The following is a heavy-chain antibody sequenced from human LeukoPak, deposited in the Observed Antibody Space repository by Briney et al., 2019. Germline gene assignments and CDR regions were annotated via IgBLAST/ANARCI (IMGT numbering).Heavy chain of an antibody. Sequence: GESLKISCKGSGYSFTSYWIGWVRQMPGKGLEWMGIIYPGDSDTRYSPSFQGQVTISADKSISTAYLQWSGLKASDTAMYYCARPTLEGSGSYYEEAYYFDYWGQGTLVTVSS. J-gene: IGHJ4*02. CDR3: ARPTLEGSGSYYEEAYYFDY. CDR2: IYPGDSDT. V-gene: IGHV5-51*01. D-gene: IGHD3-10*01. CDR1: GYSFTSYW.